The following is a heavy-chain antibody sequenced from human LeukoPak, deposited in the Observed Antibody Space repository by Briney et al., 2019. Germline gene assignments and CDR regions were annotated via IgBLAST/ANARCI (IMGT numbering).Heavy chain of an antibody. Sequence: ASVKVSCKASGYTFTSYAMHWVRQAPGQRLEWMGWINAGNGNTKYSQKFQGRVTITGDTSASTAYMELSSLRSEDTAVYYCARVNGGWRKYFDYWGQGTLVTVSS. CDR3: ARVNGGWRKYFDY. J-gene: IGHJ4*02. CDR1: GYTFTSYA. CDR2: INAGNGNT. D-gene: IGHD6-19*01. V-gene: IGHV1-3*01.